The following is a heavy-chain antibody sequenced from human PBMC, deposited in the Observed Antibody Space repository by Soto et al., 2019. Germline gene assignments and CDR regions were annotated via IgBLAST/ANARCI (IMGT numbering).Heavy chain of an antibody. CDR3: ARAPKVSGSSQTRPDF. Sequence: GKGLEWIGEISQSGNTNYSPSLKSRVSISIDTSKKQFSLNLASVSAADTAVYYCARAPKVSGSSQTRPDFWGQGTLLTVSS. J-gene: IGHJ4*02. CDR2: ISQSGNT. V-gene: IGHV4-34*01. D-gene: IGHD6-6*01.